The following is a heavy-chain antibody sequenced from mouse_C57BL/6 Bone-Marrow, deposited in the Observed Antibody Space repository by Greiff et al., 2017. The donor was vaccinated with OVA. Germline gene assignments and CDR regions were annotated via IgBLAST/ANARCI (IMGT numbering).Heavy chain of an antibody. D-gene: IGHD2-5*01. J-gene: IGHJ1*03. V-gene: IGHV1-61*01. CDR3: ARPSNYGDWED. CDR2: IYPSDSET. CDR1: GYTFTSYW. Sequence: QVQLQQPGAELVRPGSSVKLSCKASGYTFTSYWMDWVKQRPGQGLEWIGNIYPSDSETHYNQQLQDKATLPVDNSSSTASMPLSSLPSEDSPLFYCARPSNYGDWEDWGKGTTVTVAA.